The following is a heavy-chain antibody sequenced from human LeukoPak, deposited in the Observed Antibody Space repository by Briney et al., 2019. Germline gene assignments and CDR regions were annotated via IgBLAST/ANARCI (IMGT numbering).Heavy chain of an antibody. CDR3: AREKVEGANWFDP. CDR2: IRSKANSYAT. V-gene: IGHV3-73*01. Sequence: GGSLRLSCAASGFTFSGSAMHWVRQASGKGLEWVGRIRSKANSYATAYAASVKGRFTISRDDSKNTAYLQMNSLKTEDTAVYYCAREKVEGANWFDPWGQGTLVTVFS. J-gene: IGHJ5*02. D-gene: IGHD2-15*01. CDR1: GFTFSGSA.